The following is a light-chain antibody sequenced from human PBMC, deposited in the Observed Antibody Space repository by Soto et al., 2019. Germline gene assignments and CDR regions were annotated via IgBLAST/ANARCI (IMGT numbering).Light chain of an antibody. CDR1: SSNIGNNY. CDR3: ATWDSSLSAVV. Sequence: QSVLTQPPSVCAAPGQKVTISCSGSSSNIGNNYVSWYQQLPGTAPRLLIYDNNKRPSGIPDRFSGSKSGTSATLGITGLQTGDEADYYCATWDSSLSAVVFGGGTKLTVL. J-gene: IGLJ2*01. CDR2: DNN. V-gene: IGLV1-51*01.